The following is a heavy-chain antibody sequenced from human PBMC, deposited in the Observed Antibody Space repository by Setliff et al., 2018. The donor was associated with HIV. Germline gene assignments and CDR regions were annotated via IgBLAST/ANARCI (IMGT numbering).Heavy chain of an antibody. CDR2: IYYSGST. V-gene: IGHV4-59*11. D-gene: IGHD1-26*01. Sequence: PSETLSLTCNVSGGSISSHYWSWIRQPPGKGLEWIGYIYYSGSTNYNPSLKSRVTISVDTSKTQFSLKLSSVTAADTAVYYCARGRRNEWELLLLAFDMWGQGTMVTVSS. CDR3: ARGRRNEWELLLLAFDM. CDR1: GGSISSHY. J-gene: IGHJ3*02.